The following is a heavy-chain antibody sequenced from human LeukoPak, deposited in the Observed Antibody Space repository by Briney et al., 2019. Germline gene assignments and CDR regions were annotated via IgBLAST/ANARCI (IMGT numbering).Heavy chain of an antibody. J-gene: IGHJ3*02. D-gene: IGHD2-2*01. CDR2: ISAYNGNT. CDR1: GYTFTSYG. CDR3: ARLLGYCSSTSCYGAFDI. Sequence: ASVKVSCKASGYTFTSYGISWVRQAPGQGLEWMGWISAYNGNTNYAQKLQGRVTMTTDTSTSTAYMELSSLRSEDTAVYYCARLLGYCSSTSCYGAFDIWGQGTMVTVSS. V-gene: IGHV1-18*01.